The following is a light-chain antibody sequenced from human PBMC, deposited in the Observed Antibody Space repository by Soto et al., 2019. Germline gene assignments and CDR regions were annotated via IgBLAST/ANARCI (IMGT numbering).Light chain of an antibody. CDR1: QSVSRRY. CDR3: QYQGS. J-gene: IGKJ4*01. Sequence: IVLTQSPDTLSLSPAQRATLSCRASQSVSRRYLAWYQQKPGQAPILLIYDVSERASDIPDRFSGSGSGTDFTLTINRLVPEDVAVYYCQYQGSFGGGTKVEIE. V-gene: IGKV3-20*01. CDR2: DVS.